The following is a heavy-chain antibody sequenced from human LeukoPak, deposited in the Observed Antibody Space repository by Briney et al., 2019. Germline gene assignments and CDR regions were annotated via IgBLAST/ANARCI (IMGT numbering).Heavy chain of an antibody. J-gene: IGHJ5*02. Sequence: GGSLRLSCAASGFTVSSNYMSWVRQAPEKGLEWVSGISGSGGSTYHADSVKGRFTISRDNSKNTLYLQMNSLRAEDTAVYYCARVRAGCSSTSCYLDPWGQGTLVTVSS. V-gene: IGHV3-23*01. CDR3: ARVRAGCSSTSCYLDP. CDR1: GFTVSSNY. CDR2: ISGSGGST. D-gene: IGHD2-2*01.